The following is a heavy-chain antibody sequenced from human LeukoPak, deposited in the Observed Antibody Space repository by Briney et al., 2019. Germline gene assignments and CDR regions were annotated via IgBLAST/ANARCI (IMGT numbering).Heavy chain of an antibody. J-gene: IGHJ4*02. CDR1: GFTFSGSA. V-gene: IGHV3-73*01. CDR3: AGLSGIAATSSGVDY. Sequence: GGSLRLSCAASGFTFSGSAMHGVRQASGKGREWVGRIRSKGSNYATAYAVSVKGRLTISRDDSKNTAFLQMDSLPTEDTAVYYCAGLSGIAATSSGVDYWGQGTLVTVSS. D-gene: IGHD6-13*01. CDR2: IRSKGSNYAT.